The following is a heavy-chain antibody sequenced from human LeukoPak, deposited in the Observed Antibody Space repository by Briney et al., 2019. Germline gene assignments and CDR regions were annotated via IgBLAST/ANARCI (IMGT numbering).Heavy chain of an antibody. V-gene: IGHV1-2*02. CDR3: ARDEGLQLVVY. CDR2: INPNSGGT. CDR1: GYTFTSYG. Sequence: GASVKVSCKASGYTFTSYGISWVRQAPGQGLEWMGWINPNSGGTNYAQKFQGRVTMTRDTSISTAYMELSRLRSDDTAVYYCARDEGLQLVVYWGQGTLVTVSS. D-gene: IGHD6-6*01. J-gene: IGHJ4*02.